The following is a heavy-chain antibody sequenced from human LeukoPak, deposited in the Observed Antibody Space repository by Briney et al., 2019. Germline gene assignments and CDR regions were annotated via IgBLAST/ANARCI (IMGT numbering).Heavy chain of an antibody. J-gene: IGHJ4*02. CDR3: VRDSNSLFDF. V-gene: IGHV3-30*03. D-gene: IGHD5-18*01. CDR1: GFTFSSYG. CDR2: ISYDGSYK. Sequence: GRSLRLSCAASGFTFSSYGMHWVRQAPGKGLECVALISYDGSYKYYADSVKGRFTISRDNSKNTLYLQMSSLRAEDTAVYYCVRDSNSLFDFWGQGTLVTVSS.